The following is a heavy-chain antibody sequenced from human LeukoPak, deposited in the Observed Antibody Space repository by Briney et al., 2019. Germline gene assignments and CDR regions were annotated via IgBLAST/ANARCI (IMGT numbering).Heavy chain of an antibody. Sequence: QPGGSLRLSCSASGFSFNKYSMNWVRQAPGKGLEWVSYISSSSSTIYYADSVKGRFTISRDNVKNSLYLQINSLRAEDTAVYYCALGQLFQPFDYWGQGTLVTVSS. D-gene: IGHD3-16*01. CDR1: GFSFNKYS. V-gene: IGHV3-48*01. CDR3: ALGQLFQPFDY. CDR2: ISSSSSTI. J-gene: IGHJ4*02.